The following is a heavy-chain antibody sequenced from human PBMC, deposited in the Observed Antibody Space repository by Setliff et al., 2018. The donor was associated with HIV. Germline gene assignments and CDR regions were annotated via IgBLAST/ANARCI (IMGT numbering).Heavy chain of an antibody. V-gene: IGHV3-7*01. CDR3: SRHLGYCSTTNSC. J-gene: IGHJ4*02. Sequence: HPGGSLRLSCAASGFTFSAHQMSWVRQPPGKGLEWVANIKADGTDKYYVDSVKGRFAISRDNSKNSLYLQMNSLRGEDTAVYYCSRHLGYCSTTNSCWGQGTPVTVSS. CDR2: IKADGTDK. CDR1: GFTFSAHQ. D-gene: IGHD2-2*03.